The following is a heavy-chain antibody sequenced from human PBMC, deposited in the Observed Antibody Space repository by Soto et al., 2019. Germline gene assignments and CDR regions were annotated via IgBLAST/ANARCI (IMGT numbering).Heavy chain of an antibody. CDR3: AKAFGTYYFDY. Sequence: EVQVLESGGDLVQPGGSLRLSCVGSGFTFSSYAMRWVRQAPGKGLEWVSAIGSSGANTYYADSVKGRFTISRDNSKNTVYLQMNGLRAEDTAVYYCAKAFGTYYFDYWGQGTVVTVSS. CDR2: IGSSGANT. J-gene: IGHJ4*01. D-gene: IGHD3-10*01. V-gene: IGHV3-23*01. CDR1: GFTFSSYA.